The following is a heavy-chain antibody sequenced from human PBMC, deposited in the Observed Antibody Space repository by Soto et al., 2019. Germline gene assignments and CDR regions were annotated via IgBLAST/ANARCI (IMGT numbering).Heavy chain of an antibody. CDR1: GFTVSSNY. CDR2: ISGSGDST. CDR3: AKDPALVPAARGKYYYGMDV. V-gene: IGHV3-23*01. J-gene: IGHJ6*02. Sequence: PGGSLRLSCAASGFTVSSNYMSWVRQAPGKGLEWVSAISGSGDSTYYADSVKGRFTISRDNSKNTLYLQINSLRAEDTAVYYCAKDPALVPAARGKYYYGMDVWGQGTTVTVSS. D-gene: IGHD2-2*01.